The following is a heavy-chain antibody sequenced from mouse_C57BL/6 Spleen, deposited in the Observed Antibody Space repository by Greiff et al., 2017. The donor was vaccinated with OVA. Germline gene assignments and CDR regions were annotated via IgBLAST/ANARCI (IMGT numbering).Heavy chain of an antibody. Sequence: EVKLVESGGGLVQPGGSLSLSCAASGFTFTDYYMSWVRQPPGKALEWLGFIRNKANGYTTEYSASVKGRFTISRDNSQSILYLQMNALRAEDSATYYCARYYGYYEDAMDYWGQGTSVTVSS. CDR1: GFTFTDYY. V-gene: IGHV7-3*01. CDR3: ARYYGYYEDAMDY. CDR2: IRNKANGYTT. D-gene: IGHD2-3*01. J-gene: IGHJ4*01.